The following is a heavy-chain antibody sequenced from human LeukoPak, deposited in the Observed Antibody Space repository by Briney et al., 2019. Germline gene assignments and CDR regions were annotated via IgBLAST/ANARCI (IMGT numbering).Heavy chain of an antibody. CDR2: IYTSGST. Sequence: SETLSLTCTVSGGSISSYHWSWIRQPPGKGLEWIGYIYTSGSTNYNPSLKRRVTISVDTSKNQFSLKLSSVTAADTAVYYCARARGGMDVWGKGTTVTVSS. V-gene: IGHV4-4*09. J-gene: IGHJ6*03. D-gene: IGHD3-3*01. CDR1: GGSISSYH. CDR3: ARARGGMDV.